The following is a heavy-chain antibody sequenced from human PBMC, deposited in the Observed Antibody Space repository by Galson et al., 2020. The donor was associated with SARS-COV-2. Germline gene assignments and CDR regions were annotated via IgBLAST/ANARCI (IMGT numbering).Heavy chain of an antibody. J-gene: IGHJ2*01. CDR3: ARQGVNMIVLVTVPGWYFDL. CDR2: VYPSGTT. Sequence: SETLSLTCTVSGYSVSTTNYWGWVRQPPGRGLDWTGSVYPSGTTYYNPSLKSRVTISVDTSKNQFSLRLDSVTAADTALYYCARQGVNMIVLVTVPGWYFDLWGRGTLVTVSS. V-gene: IGHV4-38-2*02. CDR1: GYSVSTTNY. D-gene: IGHD3-22*01.